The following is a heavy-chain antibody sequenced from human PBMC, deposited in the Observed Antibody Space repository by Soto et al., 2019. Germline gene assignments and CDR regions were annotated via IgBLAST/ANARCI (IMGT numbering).Heavy chain of an antibody. CDR3: AKEGPSGELPTLIDY. J-gene: IGHJ4*02. Sequence: QVQLVQSGAEVKKPGSSVKVSCKASGGTFSSYAISWVRQAPGQGLEWMEGIIPIFGTANYAQKFQGRVTITADESTSTAYMELSSMRSEDTAVYYCAKEGPSGELPTLIDYWGQGTLGTVAS. V-gene: IGHV1-69*01. CDR1: GGTFSSYA. CDR2: IIPIFGTA. D-gene: IGHD1-26*01.